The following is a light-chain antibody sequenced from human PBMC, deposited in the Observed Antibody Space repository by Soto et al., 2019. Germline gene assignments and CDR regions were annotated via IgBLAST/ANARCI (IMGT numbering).Light chain of an antibody. Sequence: QSALTQPASVSGSPGQSITISCTGTSSDVGGYKYVSWYQQHPDKAPKLIIFEVSNRPSGISSRFSGSKSGNTASLTISGRQADDEADYYYASYTSSSTSVIFGRGTKVTVL. CDR3: ASYTSSSTSVI. CDR2: EVS. V-gene: IGLV2-14*01. CDR1: SSDVGGYKY. J-gene: IGLJ2*01.